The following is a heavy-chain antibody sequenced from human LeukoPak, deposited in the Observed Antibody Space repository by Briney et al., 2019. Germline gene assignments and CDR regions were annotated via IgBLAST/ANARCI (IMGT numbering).Heavy chain of an antibody. V-gene: IGHV4-61*08. CDR1: GGSISSGGYY. Sequence: SETLSLTCTVSGGSISSGGYYWSWIRQPPGKGLEWIGYIYYSGSTNYNPSLKSRVTISVDTSKNQFSLKLSSVTAADTAVYYCARARDFASGSRIDYWGQGILVTVSS. CDR2: IYYSGST. D-gene: IGHD3-10*01. CDR3: ARARDFASGSRIDY. J-gene: IGHJ4*02.